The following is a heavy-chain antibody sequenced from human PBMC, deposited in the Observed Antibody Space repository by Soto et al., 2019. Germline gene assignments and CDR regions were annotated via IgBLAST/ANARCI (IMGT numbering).Heavy chain of an antibody. CDR3: AKDTSSSPYYMDV. Sequence: EVQVLESGGGLVQPGGSLRLSCAASGFTFSNFAMSWVRHAPGKGLEWVSEISGSTGSTYYADSVKGRFTISGDNSKNTLHLEMNSLRAEDTAVYYCAKDTSSSPYYMDVWGKGTPVTVSS. J-gene: IGHJ6*03. D-gene: IGHD2-2*01. CDR1: GFTFSNFA. V-gene: IGHV3-23*01. CDR2: ISGSTGST.